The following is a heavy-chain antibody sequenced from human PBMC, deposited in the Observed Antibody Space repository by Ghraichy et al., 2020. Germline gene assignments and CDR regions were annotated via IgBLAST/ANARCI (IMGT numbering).Heavy chain of an antibody. CDR3: ARHQSAFDI. CDR2: IYTSGST. V-gene: IGHV4-61*02. Sequence: LSLTCTVSGGSISSGSYYWSWIRQPAGKGLEWIGRIYTSGSTNYNPSLKSRVTISVDTSKNQFSLKLSSVTAADTAVYYCARHQSAFDIWGQGTMVTVSS. CDR1: GGSISSGSYY. J-gene: IGHJ3*02.